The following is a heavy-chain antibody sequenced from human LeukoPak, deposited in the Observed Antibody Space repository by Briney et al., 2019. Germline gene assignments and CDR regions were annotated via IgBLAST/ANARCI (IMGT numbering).Heavy chain of an antibody. Sequence: SETLSLTCTVSGGSIIRSSYYWGRIRQPPGKGLEWIGSIYYSGSTSYNPSLTSRLTMSVDTSKNQFSLQLNSVTAADTAVYYCASERRSDFGDYDYFDYWGQGTLITVSS. J-gene: IGHJ4*02. D-gene: IGHD4-17*01. CDR3: ASERRSDFGDYDYFDY. V-gene: IGHV4-39*07. CDR2: IYYSGST. CDR1: GGSIIRSSYY.